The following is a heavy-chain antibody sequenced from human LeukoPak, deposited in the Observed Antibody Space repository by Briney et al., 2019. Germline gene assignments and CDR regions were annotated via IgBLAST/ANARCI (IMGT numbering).Heavy chain of an antibody. V-gene: IGHV3-23*01. CDR2: ITISGST. Sequence: PGGSLRLSCAASGFTFSSYAKSWVRQAPGKGLEWVSSITISGSTYYADSVKGRFTISRDNSKNTLYLQMNSLRAEDTAVYYCAKVPFASGWYPDYWGQGTLVTVSS. J-gene: IGHJ4*02. CDR1: GFTFSSYA. CDR3: AKVPFASGWYPDY. D-gene: IGHD6-19*01.